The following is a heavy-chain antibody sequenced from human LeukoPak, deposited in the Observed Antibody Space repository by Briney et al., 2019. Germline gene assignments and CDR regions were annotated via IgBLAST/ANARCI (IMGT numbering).Heavy chain of an antibody. Sequence: SETLSLTCTVSGGSISSGSYYWSWIRQPAGKGLEWIGRIYTSGSTNYNPSLKSRVTISVDTSKNQFSLKLSSVTAADPAVYYCARRPRGYSYGWFDYWGQGTLVTVSS. CDR3: ARRPRGYSYGWFDY. J-gene: IGHJ4*02. CDR2: IYTSGST. D-gene: IGHD5-18*01. V-gene: IGHV4-61*02. CDR1: GGSISSGSYY.